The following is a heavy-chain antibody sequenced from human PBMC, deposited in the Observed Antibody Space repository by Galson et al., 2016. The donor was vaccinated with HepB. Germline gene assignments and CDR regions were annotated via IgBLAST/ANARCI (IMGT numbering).Heavy chain of an antibody. D-gene: IGHD6-13*01. J-gene: IGHJ3*02. CDR2: IYSGGST. CDR3: AREAIAAAGTHDAFDI. Sequence: SLRLSCAASGFSVSSTYLIWVRPAPGKGLEWVSAIYSGGSTYYADAVKGHFTVSRDNPKNTVYLQMNSLRAEDTAAYYCAREAIAAAGTHDAFDIWGQGTMVTVCS. V-gene: IGHV3-53*01. CDR1: GFSVSSTY.